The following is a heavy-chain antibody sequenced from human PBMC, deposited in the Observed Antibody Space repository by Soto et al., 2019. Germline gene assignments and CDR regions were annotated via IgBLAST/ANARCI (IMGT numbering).Heavy chain of an antibody. Sequence: QVQLVESGGGVVQPGRSLRLSCAASGFTFSSYGMHWVRQAPGKGLEWVAVIWYDGSNKYYADSVKGRFTISRDNSKNTLYLQMNSLRAEDTAVYYCATPYSRDRRCCGYYYGMDVWGQGTTVTVSS. CDR3: ATPYSRDRRCCGYYYGMDV. V-gene: IGHV3-33*01. CDR1: GFTFSSYG. J-gene: IGHJ6*02. D-gene: IGHD1-26*01. CDR2: IWYDGSNK.